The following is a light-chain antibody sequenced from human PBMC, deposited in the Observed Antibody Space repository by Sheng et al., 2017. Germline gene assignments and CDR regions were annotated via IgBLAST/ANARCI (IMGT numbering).Light chain of an antibody. V-gene: IGLV4-69*01. J-gene: IGLJ3*02. CDR2: VNSDGSH. CDR1: SGHSNYA. CDR3: QTWGTGTWV. Sequence: QLVLTQSPSASASLGASVKLTCTLSSGHSNYAIAWHQLQPDKGPRYLMKVNSDGSHSKGDGIPDRFSGSTSGAERYLTISSLQSEDEADYFCQTWGTGTWVFGGGTKLTV.